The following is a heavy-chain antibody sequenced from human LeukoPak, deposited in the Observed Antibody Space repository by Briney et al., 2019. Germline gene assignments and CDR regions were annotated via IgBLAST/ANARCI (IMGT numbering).Heavy chain of an antibody. CDR3: ARGYLKGPFDI. Sequence: GGSLRLSCIASGVTFDNYGMSWVRHAPGKGLEWVSGVTRNGGTTDYADSVKGRFTISRDNAKNSLYLQMSSLRAEDTALYHCARGYLKGPFDIWGQGTMVTVSS. CDR1: GVTFDNYG. J-gene: IGHJ3*02. CDR2: VTRNGGTT. D-gene: IGHD5-18*01. V-gene: IGHV3-20*01.